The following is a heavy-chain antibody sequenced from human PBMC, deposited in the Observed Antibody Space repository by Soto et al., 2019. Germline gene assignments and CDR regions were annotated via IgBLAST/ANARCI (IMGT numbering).Heavy chain of an antibody. D-gene: IGHD2-15*01. V-gene: IGHV3-21*01. CDR2: ISSSSSYI. CDR3: AREDVVVVAATSGMDV. J-gene: IGHJ6*02. Sequence: GGSLRLSCAASGFTFSSYSMNWVRQAPGKGLEWVSSISSSSSYIYYADSVKGRFTISRNNDKNSLYLQMNSLRAEDTAVYYCAREDVVVVAATSGMDVWGQGTTVTVSS. CDR1: GFTFSSYS.